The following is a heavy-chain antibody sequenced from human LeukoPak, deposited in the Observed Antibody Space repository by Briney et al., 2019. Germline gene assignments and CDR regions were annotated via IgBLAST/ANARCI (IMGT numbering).Heavy chain of an antibody. J-gene: IGHJ4*02. CDR2: IIPILGIA. CDR1: GGTFSSYA. Sequence: ASVKVSCKASGGTFSSYAISWVRQAPGQGLEWMGRIIPILGIANYAQKFQGRITITADKSTSTAYMELSSLRSEDTAVYYCARDLRLGIQTFDYWGQGALVTVSS. V-gene: IGHV1-69*04. D-gene: IGHD5-18*01. CDR3: ARDLRLGIQTFDY.